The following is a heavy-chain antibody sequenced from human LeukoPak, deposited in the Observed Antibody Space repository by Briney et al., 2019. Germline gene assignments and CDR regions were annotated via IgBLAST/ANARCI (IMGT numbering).Heavy chain of an antibody. D-gene: IGHD2-2*01. CDR3: AKDQAVRTPGAFDI. CDR1: GFTFSSYG. Sequence: GGSLRLSCAASGFTFSSYGMHWVRQAPGKRLEWVAFIRYDGSNKYYADSVKGRFTISRDNSKNTLYLQMNSLRAEDTAVYYCAKDQAVRTPGAFDIWGQGTMVTVSS. V-gene: IGHV3-30*02. J-gene: IGHJ3*02. CDR2: IRYDGSNK.